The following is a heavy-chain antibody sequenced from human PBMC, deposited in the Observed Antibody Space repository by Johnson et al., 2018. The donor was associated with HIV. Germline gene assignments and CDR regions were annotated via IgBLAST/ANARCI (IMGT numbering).Heavy chain of an antibody. V-gene: IGHV3-53*01. CDR3: AKDGPFGGNYLIGHDAFDI. J-gene: IGHJ3*02. D-gene: IGHD1-7*01. CDR1: GLSVSINY. CDR2: SWNSGTK. Sequence: VQLVESGGGLIQPGGSLRLSCAVSGLSVSINYITWVRQAPGKGLEWVSGISWNSGTKGYADSVKGRFTISRDNAKNTLYLQMNSLRAEDTAVYYCAKDGPFGGNYLIGHDAFDIWGQGTMVTVSS.